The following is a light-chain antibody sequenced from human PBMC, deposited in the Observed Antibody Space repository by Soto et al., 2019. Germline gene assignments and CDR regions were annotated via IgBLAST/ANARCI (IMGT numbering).Light chain of an antibody. CDR2: DTY. CDR1: QDIGND. J-gene: IGKJ4*01. CDR3: QQYNNWLLT. Sequence: DMQMTQSPSSLSGSVGDRVTITCRASQDIGNDLGWYQQNPGKAPKVLIYDTYTLQSGVPSRFSGSGSGTDFTLTISSLQSEDFAIYYCQQYNNWLLTFGGGTKVDIK. V-gene: IGKV1-17*01.